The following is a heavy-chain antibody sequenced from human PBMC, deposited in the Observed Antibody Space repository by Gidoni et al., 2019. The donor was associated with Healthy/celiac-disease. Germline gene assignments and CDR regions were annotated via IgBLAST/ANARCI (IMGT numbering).Heavy chain of an antibody. Sequence: EVQLVESGGGLVKPGGSLRLSCAASGFTFSSYSMNWVRQAPGQGLEWVSSISSSSSYIYYADSVKGRFTISRDNAKNSLYLQMNSLRAEDTAVYYCARDPHLMSYYGMDVWGQGTTVTVSS. CDR2: ISSSSSYI. D-gene: IGHD3-16*01. CDR3: ARDPHLMSYYGMDV. J-gene: IGHJ6*02. V-gene: IGHV3-21*01. CDR1: GFTFSSYS.